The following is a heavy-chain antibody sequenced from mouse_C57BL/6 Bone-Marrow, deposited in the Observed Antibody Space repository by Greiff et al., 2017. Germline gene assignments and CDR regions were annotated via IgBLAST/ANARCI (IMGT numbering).Heavy chain of an antibody. J-gene: IGHJ2*01. Sequence: QVQLQQSGAELAKPGASVKLSCKASGYTFTSYWMHWVKQRPGQGLEWIGYINPSSGYTKYNQKFQDKAPLTADKSSSTAYMQLSSLTYADSSVYYGATSYYSNYGLTFYFDYWGQGTTLTVSS. CDR2: INPSSGYT. CDR3: ATSYYSNYGLTFYFDY. D-gene: IGHD2-5*01. V-gene: IGHV1-7*01. CDR1: GYTFTSYW.